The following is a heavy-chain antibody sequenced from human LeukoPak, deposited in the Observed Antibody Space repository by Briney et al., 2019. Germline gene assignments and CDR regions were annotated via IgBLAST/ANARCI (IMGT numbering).Heavy chain of an antibody. Sequence: GGSLRLSCAASGFTFSDYYMSWIRQAPGKGLEWVSYFGSSGGPICYADSVKGRFTISRDNAKNSLYLQMNSLRAEDTAVYYCARAGYYYDSSGYFNWGQGTLVTVSS. CDR1: GFTFSDYY. CDR2: FGSSGGPI. CDR3: ARAGYYYDSSGYFN. J-gene: IGHJ4*02. D-gene: IGHD3-22*01. V-gene: IGHV3-11*04.